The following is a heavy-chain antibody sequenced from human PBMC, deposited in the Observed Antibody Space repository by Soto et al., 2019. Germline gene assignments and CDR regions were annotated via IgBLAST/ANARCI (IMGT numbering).Heavy chain of an antibody. V-gene: IGHV3-49*03. CDR3: TRAYYDFWSGSSNWFDP. Sequence: GGPLRLSCTASGLTFGDYAMSWFRQAPGKGLEWVGFIRSKAYGGTTEYAASVKGRFTISRDDSKSIAYLQMNGLKTEDTAVYYCTRAYYDFWSGSSNWFDPWGQGTLVTVSS. CDR2: IRSKAYGGTT. D-gene: IGHD3-3*01. CDR1: GLTFGDYA. J-gene: IGHJ5*02.